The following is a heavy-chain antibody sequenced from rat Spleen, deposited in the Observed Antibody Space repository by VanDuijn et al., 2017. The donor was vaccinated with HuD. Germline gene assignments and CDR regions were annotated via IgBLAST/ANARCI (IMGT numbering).Heavy chain of an antibody. D-gene: IGHD5-1*01. J-gene: IGHJ2*01. CDR1: GYSITSNY. V-gene: IGHV3-1*01. CDR3: ARYWDGFDY. CDR2: IRYSGTT. Sequence: EVQLQESGPGLVKPSQSLSLTCSVTGYSITSNYWGWIRKFPGNKMEWMGYIRYSGTTTYTPSLKSRISITRDTSKNQFFLQMDSITTEDTATYYCARYWDGFDYWGQGVMVTVSS.